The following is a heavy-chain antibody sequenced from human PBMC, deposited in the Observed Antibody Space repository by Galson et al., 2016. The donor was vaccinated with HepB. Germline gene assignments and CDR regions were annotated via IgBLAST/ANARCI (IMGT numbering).Heavy chain of an antibody. Sequence: CAISGDSVSSNSAAWNWIRQSPSRGLEWLGRTYYRSKWYNDYPVSVKSRIIINPDTSKNQFSLQLKSVTPEDTAVYCCGRGYARGIDYWGQGILVTVSS. J-gene: IGHJ4*02. CDR1: GDSVSSNSAA. D-gene: IGHD5-12*01. CDR2: TYYRSKWYN. V-gene: IGHV6-1*01. CDR3: GRGYARGIDY.